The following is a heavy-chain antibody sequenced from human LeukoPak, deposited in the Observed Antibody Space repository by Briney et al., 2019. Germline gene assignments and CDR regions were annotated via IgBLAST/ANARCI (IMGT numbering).Heavy chain of an antibody. D-gene: IGHD3-16*01. V-gene: IGHV4-31*03. CDR3: AREFAVSNWFDP. CDR2: VYYSGSN. J-gene: IGHJ5*02. Sequence: SQTLSLTCNVSGGSISRAGYFWSWIRQHPGKGLEWIGYVYYSGSNYYNPSLKSRVSISIDTSKNQFSLKLNSVTAADTAVYYCAREFAVSNWFDPWGQGTLVTVSS. CDR1: GGSISRAGYF.